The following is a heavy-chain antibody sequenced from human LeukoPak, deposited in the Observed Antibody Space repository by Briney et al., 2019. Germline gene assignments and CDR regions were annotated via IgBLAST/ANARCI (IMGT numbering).Heavy chain of an antibody. CDR2: ISGDGEST. J-gene: IGHJ4*02. CDR3: ANASPHIGGYYK. V-gene: IGHV3-43*01. CDR1: GFTFDAYT. D-gene: IGHD3-22*01. Sequence: GGSLRLSCAGSGFTFDAYTFHWVRQAPGKGLEWVSLISGDGESTYYADSVQGRFTISRDNSKNSLYLQMNRLRTEDTALYYCANASPHIGGYYKWGQGTLATVSS.